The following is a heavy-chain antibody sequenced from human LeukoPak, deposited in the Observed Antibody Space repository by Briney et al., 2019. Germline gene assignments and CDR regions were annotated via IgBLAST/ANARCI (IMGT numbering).Heavy chain of an antibody. CDR2: IGTSGANT. J-gene: IGHJ4*02. D-gene: IGHD5-24*01. Sequence: GGSLRLSCAASGFTFNNYGMGWVRQTPGKGLEWVATIGTSGANTYHADSVKGRFTISRDNSKNTLYLQMNSLRAEDTAVYYCAKVFRDGYNYPFDYWGQGTLVTVSS. CDR1: GFTFNNYG. CDR3: AKVFRDGYNYPFDY. V-gene: IGHV3-23*01.